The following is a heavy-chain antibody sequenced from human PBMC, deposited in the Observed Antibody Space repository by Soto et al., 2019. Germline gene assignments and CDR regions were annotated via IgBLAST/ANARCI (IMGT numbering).Heavy chain of an antibody. CDR3: AHSLFDFWSGYYRRAFDI. D-gene: IGHD3-3*01. CDR1: GFSLSTSGVG. CDR2: IYWDDDK. V-gene: IGHV2-5*02. J-gene: IGHJ3*02. Sequence: SGPTLVNPTQTLTLTCTFSGFSLSTSGVGVGWIRQPPGKALEWLALIYWDDDKRYSPSLKSRLTITKDTSKNQVVLTMTNMDPVDTASYYCAHSLFDFWSGYYRRAFDIWGQGTMVTVSS.